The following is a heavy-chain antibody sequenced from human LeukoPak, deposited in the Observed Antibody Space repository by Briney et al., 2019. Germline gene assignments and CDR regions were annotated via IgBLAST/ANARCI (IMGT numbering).Heavy chain of an antibody. CDR3: ARDCSGGSCYGAFDI. CDR2: IYDSGST. D-gene: IGHD2-15*01. CDR1: GASIRSGDYY. V-gene: IGHV4-30-4*01. Sequence: SESLSLTCTVSGASIRSGDYYWSWIRQPPGKGLEWIGYIYDSGSTYYNPSLKSRITISVDTSENRFSLKLSSVTATDTAVYYCARDCSGGSCYGAFDIWGQGTMVTVSS. J-gene: IGHJ3*02.